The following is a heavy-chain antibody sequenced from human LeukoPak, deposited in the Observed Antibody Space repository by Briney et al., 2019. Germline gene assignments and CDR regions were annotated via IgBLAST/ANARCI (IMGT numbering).Heavy chain of an antibody. Sequence: GGSLRLSCAASGFTFSDHYMDWVRQAPGKGLEWVGRSRNKANSYTTEYAASVKGRFTVSRDDSKNSLYLQMNSLKTEDTAVYFCPRNYYDSSRYYADYWVQGTLVTVSS. J-gene: IGHJ4*02. CDR1: GFTFSDHY. D-gene: IGHD3-22*01. CDR3: PRNYYDSSRYYADY. CDR2: SRNKANSYTT. V-gene: IGHV3-72*01.